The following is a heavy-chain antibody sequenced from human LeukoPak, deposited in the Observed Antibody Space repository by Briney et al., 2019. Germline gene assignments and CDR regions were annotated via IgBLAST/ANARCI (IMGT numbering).Heavy chain of an antibody. J-gene: IGHJ1*01. CDR1: GFTFSSYA. Sequence: GGSLRLSCAASGFTFSSYAMSGDRQAPGKGLEWVSAISGSGGSTYYADSVKGRFTISRDNSKNTLYLQMNSLRAEDTAVYYCAKGTPGIAVAGTGYFQHWGQGTLVTVSS. CDR2: ISGSGGST. D-gene: IGHD6-19*01. V-gene: IGHV3-23*01. CDR3: AKGTPGIAVAGTGYFQH.